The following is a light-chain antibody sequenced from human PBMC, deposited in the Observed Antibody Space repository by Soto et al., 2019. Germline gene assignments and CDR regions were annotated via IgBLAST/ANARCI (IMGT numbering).Light chain of an antibody. V-gene: IGLV3-21*02. CDR1: NLGSKS. CDR3: QLWDSTRDHHV. Sequence: SYELTQPPSVSVAPGQTARITCGGNNLGSKSVHWYQQKPGQAPVLVVYADDDRPSGIPERISGYNSGNTATLTISRVEAGDEADYYCQLWDSTRDHHVFGSGTKVTVL. J-gene: IGLJ1*01. CDR2: ADD.